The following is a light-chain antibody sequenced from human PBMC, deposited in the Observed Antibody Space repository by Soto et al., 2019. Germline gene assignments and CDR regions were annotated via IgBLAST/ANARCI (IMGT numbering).Light chain of an antibody. CDR1: QRINIY. Sequence: DIQMTQSPSSLSTSIGDRVTITCRASQRINIYLNCYRQKPGKAPELLIYSASNLQSGVPSRFSGSGSGTDFTLTISGLQSEDFATYYCQQSFSTPTFGQGTRLEIK. CDR2: SAS. CDR3: QQSFSTPT. V-gene: IGKV1-39*01. J-gene: IGKJ5*01.